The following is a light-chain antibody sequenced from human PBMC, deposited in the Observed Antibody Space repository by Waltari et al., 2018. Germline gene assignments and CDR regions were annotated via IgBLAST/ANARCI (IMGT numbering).Light chain of an antibody. CDR1: SGSLSTTH. CDR2: EGN. Sequence: NLMLTQPHPVSESPGKTVTISCPPSSGSLSTTHVQVYQQRPGGSPTTVIYEGNQRPYGVPDRFSGSIDTSSDSASLTISGLRPEDEADYYCQSYDNNNPVVFGGGTKLIVL. CDR3: QSYDNNNPVV. V-gene: IGLV6-57*01. J-gene: IGLJ2*01.